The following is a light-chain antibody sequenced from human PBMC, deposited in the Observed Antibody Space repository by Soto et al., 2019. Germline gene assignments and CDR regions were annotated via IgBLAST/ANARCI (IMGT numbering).Light chain of an antibody. J-gene: IGLJ1*01. Sequence: QSVLTQPPSASGSPGQSVTISCTGTSSDVGGYNFVSWYQHHPGKAPKLMIYEVNKRPSGVPDRFSDSKSGNTASLTVSGLQAEDEADYYCASYAGSNNYVFGTGTKLTVL. CDR2: EVN. CDR1: SSDVGGYNF. CDR3: ASYAGSNNYV. V-gene: IGLV2-8*01.